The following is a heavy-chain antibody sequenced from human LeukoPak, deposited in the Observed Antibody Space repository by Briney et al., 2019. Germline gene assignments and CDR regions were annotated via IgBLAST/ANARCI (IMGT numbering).Heavy chain of an antibody. J-gene: IGHJ4*02. CDR1: GFTFSSYG. D-gene: IGHD3-16*02. CDR2: IWYDGSSK. V-gene: IGHV3-33*01. CDR3: ARDFELSH. Sequence: GGSLRLSCAASGFTFSSYGMHWVRQAPGKGLEWVALIWYDGSSKHYADSVRGRFTISRDNSKNTLYLQMNSLRAEDTAVYYCARDFELSHWGQGTLVTVSS.